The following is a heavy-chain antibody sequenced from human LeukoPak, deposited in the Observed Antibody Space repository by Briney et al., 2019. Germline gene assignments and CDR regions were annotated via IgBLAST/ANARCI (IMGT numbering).Heavy chain of an antibody. J-gene: IGHJ4*02. CDR2: INPNSGGA. CDR3: ARGNFIVASSSRRDYYFDY. V-gene: IGHV1-2*02. CDR1: GYSFTAYY. D-gene: IGHD5-12*01. Sequence: GASVKVSCKASGYSFTAYYMNWVRQAPGQGLEWMGWINPNSGGANYAEKFQGRVTMTRDTSISTAYMEVRSLRSDDTAVYYCARGNFIVASSSRRDYYFDYWGQGTLVTVSS.